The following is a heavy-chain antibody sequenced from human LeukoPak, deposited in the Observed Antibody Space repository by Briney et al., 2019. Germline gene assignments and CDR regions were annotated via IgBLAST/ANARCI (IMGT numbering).Heavy chain of an antibody. CDR2: IYYSGST. CDR3: ARETAYGDFNFDY. CDR1: GRSVGSGSYY. J-gene: IGHJ4*02. V-gene: IGHV4-61*01. Sequence: SETLSLTCTVSGRSVGSGSYYWSWIRQPPGKGLEWFGYIYYSGSTNYNPSLKSRVTISVDTSKSQFSLKLSSVTAADTAVYYCARETAYGDFNFDYWGQGTLVTVSS. D-gene: IGHD4-17*01.